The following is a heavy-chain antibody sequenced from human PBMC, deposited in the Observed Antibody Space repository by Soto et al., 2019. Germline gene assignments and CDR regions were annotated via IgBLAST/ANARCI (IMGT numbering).Heavy chain of an antibody. CDR1: GGSISSYY. Sequence: SETLSLTCTVSGGSISSYYWSWIRQPPGKGLECIGYIYYSGSTNYNPSLKSRVTISVDTSKNQFSLKLSSVTAADTAVYYCARHFYYYYMDVWGKGTTVTVSS. CDR3: ARHFYYYYMDV. V-gene: IGHV4-59*08. CDR2: IYYSGST. J-gene: IGHJ6*03.